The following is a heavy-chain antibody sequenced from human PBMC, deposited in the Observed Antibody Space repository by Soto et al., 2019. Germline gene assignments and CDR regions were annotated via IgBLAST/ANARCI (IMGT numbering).Heavy chain of an antibody. Sequence: QVQLVQSGAEVKKPGASVKVSCKASGYTFTSYGISWVRQAPGQGLEWMGWISAYNGNTNYAQKLQGRVTMTTDTSTSTAYMELRSLRSDDTALYYCARDCSSTSCYVGPDIWGQGTLVTVSS. CDR2: ISAYNGNT. D-gene: IGHD2-2*01. CDR1: GYTFTSYG. CDR3: ARDCSSTSCYVGPDI. V-gene: IGHV1-18*01. J-gene: IGHJ4*02.